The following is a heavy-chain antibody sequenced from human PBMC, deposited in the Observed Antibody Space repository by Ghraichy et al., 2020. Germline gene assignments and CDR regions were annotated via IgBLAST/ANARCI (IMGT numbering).Heavy chain of an antibody. Sequence: SETLSLTCAVYGGSFSDYYWSWIRQPPGKGLEWIGEINHSGSTNYNPSLKSRVTISVDTSKNQFSLKLSSVTAADTAVYYCARGYCSSTSCYDWFDPWGQGTLVTVSS. CDR2: INHSGST. CDR1: GGSFSDYY. V-gene: IGHV4-34*01. D-gene: IGHD2-2*01. CDR3: ARGYCSSTSCYDWFDP. J-gene: IGHJ5*02.